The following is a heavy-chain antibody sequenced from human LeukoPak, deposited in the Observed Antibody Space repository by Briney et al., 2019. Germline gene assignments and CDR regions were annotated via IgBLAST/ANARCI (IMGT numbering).Heavy chain of an antibody. J-gene: IGHJ4*02. CDR3: ARGSSGWHPGYSDY. CDR1: GFRFGDYW. CDR2: IKQDGAEK. V-gene: IGHV3-7*01. D-gene: IGHD6-19*01. Sequence: GGSLRLSCAASGFRFGDYWMTWARHIPGKGLEWVANIKQDGAEKHYAESVKGRFTISRDDGQNSLFLQMDSLRAEDTAIYYCARGSSGWHPGYSDYWGQGTLVTVSS.